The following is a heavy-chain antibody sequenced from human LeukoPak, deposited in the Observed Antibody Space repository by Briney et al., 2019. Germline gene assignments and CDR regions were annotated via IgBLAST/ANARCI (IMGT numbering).Heavy chain of an antibody. V-gene: IGHV1-2*02. D-gene: IGHD3-10*01. Sequence: GASVKVSCKASGYTFTGYYMHWVRQAPGQGLEWMGWINPNSGGTNYAQKFQGRVTMTRDTSISTAYMELSSLRSEDTAVYYCAVSRLPGGYFDYWGQGTLVTVSS. CDR2: INPNSGGT. CDR3: AVSRLPGGYFDY. CDR1: GYTFTGYY. J-gene: IGHJ4*02.